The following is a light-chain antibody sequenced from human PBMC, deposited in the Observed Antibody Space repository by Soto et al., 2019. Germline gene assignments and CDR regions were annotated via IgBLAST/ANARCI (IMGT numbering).Light chain of an antibody. Sequence: EIVVTQSPGTLSLSPGERATLSCRASQSVSSNFLAWYQQRPGQPPRLLIYDASSRAPGIPDRFSGSGSGTDFTLTISRLEPEDFAVYYCQQYGSSPYTFGQGTKLEI. V-gene: IGKV3-20*01. CDR3: QQYGSSPYT. CDR2: DAS. CDR1: QSVSSNF. J-gene: IGKJ2*01.